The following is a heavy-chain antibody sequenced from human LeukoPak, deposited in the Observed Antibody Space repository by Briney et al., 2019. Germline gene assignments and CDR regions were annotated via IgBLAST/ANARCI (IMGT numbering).Heavy chain of an antibody. Sequence: GGSLRLSCAASGFTFSNYWMHWVRQAPGKGLVWVSRINSDGSSTSYADSVKGRFTISRDNAKNTLYLQMNSLRAEDTAVYYCARDGRYCSSTNCNTGYYYYYGMDVWGQGTTVPVSS. CDR3: ARDGRYCSSTNCNTGYYYYYGMDV. D-gene: IGHD2-2*01. V-gene: IGHV3-74*01. CDR1: GFTFSNYW. J-gene: IGHJ6*02. CDR2: INSDGSST.